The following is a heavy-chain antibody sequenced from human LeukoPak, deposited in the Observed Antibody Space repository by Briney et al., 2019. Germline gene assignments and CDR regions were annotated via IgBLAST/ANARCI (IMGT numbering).Heavy chain of an antibody. V-gene: IGHV5-51*01. CDR1: GYSFTSYW. CDR3: ARLGRSKTYYDFWSGYLAY. CDR2: IYPGDSDT. D-gene: IGHD3-3*01. Sequence: GESLKISCKGSGYSFTSYWIGWVRQLPGKGLEWMGIIYPGDSDTRYSPSFQGQVTISADKPISTAYLQWSSLKASDTAMYYCARLGRSKTYYDFWSGYLAYWGQGTLVTVSS. J-gene: IGHJ4*02.